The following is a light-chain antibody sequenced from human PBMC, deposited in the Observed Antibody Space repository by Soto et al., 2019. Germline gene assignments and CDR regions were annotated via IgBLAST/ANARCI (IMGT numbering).Light chain of an antibody. V-gene: IGKV1-39*01. Sequence: IRLYLSPSALSAYVRDRVTITCLASQRMTSWLAWYQQKPGKAPKLLIYDASALPRGVPSRFSGSGSGTDFTLTISSLQPEDFATYYCQQSYSTPQTFGQGTRLEVK. CDR2: DAS. CDR3: QQSYSTPQT. CDR1: QRMTSW. J-gene: IGKJ5*01.